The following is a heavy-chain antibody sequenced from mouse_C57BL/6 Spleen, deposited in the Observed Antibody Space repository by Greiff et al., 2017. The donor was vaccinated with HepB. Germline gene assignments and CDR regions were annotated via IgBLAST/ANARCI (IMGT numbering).Heavy chain of an antibody. J-gene: IGHJ4*01. D-gene: IGHD2-2*01. Sequence: EVNLVESGGGLVQPGGSLKLSCAASGFTFSDYGMAWVRQAPRKGPEWVAFISNLAYSIYYADTVTGRFTISRENAKNTLYLEMSSLRSEDTAMYYCARMVTDAMDDWGQGTSVTVSS. CDR2: ISNLAYSI. CDR1: GFTFSDYG. CDR3: ARMVTDAMDD. V-gene: IGHV5-15*01.